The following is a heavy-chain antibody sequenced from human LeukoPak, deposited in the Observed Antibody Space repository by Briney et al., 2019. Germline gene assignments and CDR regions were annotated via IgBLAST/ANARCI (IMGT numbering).Heavy chain of an antibody. Sequence: PGGSLRLSCAASGFTFSSYAMSWVRQAPGKGLEWVSTISVSGGSTYYADSVKGRFTISRDNSKNTLYLQMNSLRAEDTAVYYCAKGLILWFGEFNMGDAFDILGQGTMVTVSS. D-gene: IGHD3-10*01. J-gene: IGHJ3*02. CDR2: ISVSGGST. CDR1: GFTFSSYA. CDR3: AKGLILWFGEFNMGDAFDI. V-gene: IGHV3-23*01.